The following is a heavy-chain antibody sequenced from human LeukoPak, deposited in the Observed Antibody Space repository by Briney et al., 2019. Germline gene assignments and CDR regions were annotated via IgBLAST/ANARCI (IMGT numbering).Heavy chain of an antibody. Sequence: GASVKVSCKASGYALNVYYIHWVRQAPGQGLEWMGWIHPDSGATNYAQKFQGRVTLTRDRSITTLYMELSSLRSDDTAIYYCVRENWHYDYWGQGTQATVSS. J-gene: IGHJ4*02. CDR1: GYALNVYY. D-gene: IGHD1-7*01. CDR2: IHPDSGAT. CDR3: VRENWHYDY. V-gene: IGHV1-2*02.